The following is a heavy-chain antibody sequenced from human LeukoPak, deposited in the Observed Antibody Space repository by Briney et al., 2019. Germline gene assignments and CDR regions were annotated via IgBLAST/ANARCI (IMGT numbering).Heavy chain of an antibody. CDR3: VKDRYSSGWYGEFDY. CDR2: ISSNGGST. CDR1: GFTFSSYA. Sequence: GGSLRLSCSASGFTFSSYAMHWVRQAPGKGLEYVSAISSNGGSTYYADSVKGRFTISRDNSKNTLYLQMGSLRAEDTAVYYCVKDRYSSGWYGEFDYWGQGTLVTVSS. J-gene: IGHJ4*02. V-gene: IGHV3-64D*06. D-gene: IGHD6-19*01.